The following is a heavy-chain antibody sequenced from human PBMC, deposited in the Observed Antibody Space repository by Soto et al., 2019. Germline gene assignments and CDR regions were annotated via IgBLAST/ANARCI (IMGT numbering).Heavy chain of an antibody. CDR3: AREQATAKPEGVDF. D-gene: IGHD1-1*01. V-gene: IGHV1-2*02. CDR2: INPNSGGT. J-gene: IGHJ4*02. CDR1: GYTFSDYY. Sequence: ASVKVSCKASGYTFSDYYIHWVRQAPGQGLEWMGWINPNSGGTKYAPKFQGGVTMTRDASITTAYMELSRLRSGDTAVYYCAREQATAKPEGVDFWGQGTLVTVSS.